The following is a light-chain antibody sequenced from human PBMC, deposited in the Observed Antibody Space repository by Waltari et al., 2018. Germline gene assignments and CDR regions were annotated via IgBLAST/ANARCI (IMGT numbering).Light chain of an antibody. Sequence: DVVMTQSPLSLPVTLGQPASISGRSSQSLVYSDGNIYLNWFQQRPGQSPRRLIYKVSRRDSGVPDRFSGSGSGTDFTLRISRVEAEDVGLYFCMQGTNWPQSFGQGTKLEIK. CDR3: MQGTNWPQS. J-gene: IGKJ2*03. V-gene: IGKV2-30*01. CDR1: QSLVYSDGNIY. CDR2: KVS.